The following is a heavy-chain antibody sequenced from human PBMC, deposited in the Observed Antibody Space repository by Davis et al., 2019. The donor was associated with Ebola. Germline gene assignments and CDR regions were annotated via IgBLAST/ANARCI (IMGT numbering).Heavy chain of an antibody. J-gene: IGHJ3*02. Sequence: MPSESLSLTCTVSGGSVSSGSYYWSWIRQPPGKGLEWIGYIYYSGSTNYNPSLKSRVTISVDTSKNQFSLKLSSVTAADTAVYYCARGLLGSQGLDAFDIWGQGTMVTVSS. CDR1: GGSVSSGSYY. D-gene: IGHD1-26*01. CDR3: ARGLLGSQGLDAFDI. V-gene: IGHV4-61*01. CDR2: IYYSGST.